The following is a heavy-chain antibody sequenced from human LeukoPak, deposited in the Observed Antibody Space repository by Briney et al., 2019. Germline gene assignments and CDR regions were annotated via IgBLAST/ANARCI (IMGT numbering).Heavy chain of an antibody. D-gene: IGHD6-25*01. CDR1: GFTFDDYA. V-gene: IGHV3-9*01. CDR2: ISWNSGSI. J-gene: IGHJ6*02. CDR3: AKDIGYQDYYYYGMDV. Sequence: GRSLRLSCAASGFTFDDYAMHWVRHAPGKGLEWASGISWNSGSIGYADSVKGRFTISRDNAKNSLYLQMNSLRAEDTALYYCAKDIGYQDYYYYGMDVWGQGTTVTVSS.